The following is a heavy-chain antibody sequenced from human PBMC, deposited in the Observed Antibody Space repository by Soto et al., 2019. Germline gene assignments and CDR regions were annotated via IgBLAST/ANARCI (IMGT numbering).Heavy chain of an antibody. CDR1: GFAFSTYG. Sequence: QVHLVESGGGVVQPGRSLTISCVGSGFAFSTYGMHWVRQAPAKGLEWVALISYDCTDNDYADSVKARFSISRDNSKQTLSLQLDSLRPEDTAVYYCAKDFGAWSDSWGQGTLVNVSS. V-gene: IGHV3-30*18. CDR3: AKDFGAWSDS. J-gene: IGHJ5*02. CDR2: ISYDCTDN. D-gene: IGHD6-19*01.